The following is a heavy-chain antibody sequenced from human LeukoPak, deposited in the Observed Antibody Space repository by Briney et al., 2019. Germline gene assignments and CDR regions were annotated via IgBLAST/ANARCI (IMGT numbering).Heavy chain of an antibody. CDR3: AKDAGTVFFDY. Sequence: PGGSLRLSCAASGFTFSNYAMAWVRQTPGKGLEWVSTIDSRGASTHYADSVKGRFTISRDNSKNTMYLQMNSLRAEDTAVYYCAKDAGTVFFDYWGHGTLVTVSS. CDR2: IDSRGAST. J-gene: IGHJ4*01. D-gene: IGHD3/OR15-3a*01. V-gene: IGHV3-23*01. CDR1: GFTFSNYA.